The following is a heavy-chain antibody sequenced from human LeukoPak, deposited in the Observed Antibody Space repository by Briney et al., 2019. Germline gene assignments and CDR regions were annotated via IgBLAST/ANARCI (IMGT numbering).Heavy chain of an antibody. J-gene: IGHJ4*02. CDR2: INWNGGST. CDR3: ARDRSYGSFDF. V-gene: IGHV3-20*01. Sequence: GGSLRLSCAASGFTFDDHGMNWVRQAPGKGLEWVSGINWNGGSTFYADSVKGRFTISRDNAKSALYLQMNSLTAEDTALYHCARDRSYGSFDFWGQGTLVTVSS. CDR1: GFTFDDHG. D-gene: IGHD5-18*01.